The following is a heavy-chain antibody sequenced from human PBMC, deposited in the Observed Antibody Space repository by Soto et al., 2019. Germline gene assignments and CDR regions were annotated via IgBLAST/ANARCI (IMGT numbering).Heavy chain of an antibody. J-gene: IGHJ4*02. Sequence: PGGSLRLSCAASEFTFSIYAMNWVRQAPGKGLEWVSAISTSGGSAYYADSVKGRFTISRDNSKNTLYLQMNSLRAEDTAVYYCAKVARIAAAGPLDYWGQGXLVTVYS. CDR3: AKVARIAAAGPLDY. D-gene: IGHD6-13*01. V-gene: IGHV3-23*01. CDR2: ISTSGGSA. CDR1: EFTFSIYA.